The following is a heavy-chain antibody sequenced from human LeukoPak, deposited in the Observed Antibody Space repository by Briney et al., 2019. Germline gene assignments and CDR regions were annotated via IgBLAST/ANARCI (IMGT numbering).Heavy chain of an antibody. V-gene: IGHV4-59*12. D-gene: IGHD6-13*01. CDR3: ARRKWRAAAGTAFRY. Sequence: SETLSLTCTVSGGSISSYYWSWIRQPPGKGLEWIGYIYYSGSTNYNPSLKSRVTISVDTSKNQFSLKLSSVTAADTAVYYCARRKWRAAAGTAFRYWGQGTLVTVSS. J-gene: IGHJ4*02. CDR1: GGSISSYY. CDR2: IYYSGST.